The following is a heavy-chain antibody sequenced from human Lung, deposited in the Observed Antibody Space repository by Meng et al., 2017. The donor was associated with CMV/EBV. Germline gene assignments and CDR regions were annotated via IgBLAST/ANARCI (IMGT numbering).Heavy chain of an antibody. CDR2: INHSGST. J-gene: IGHJ4*02. V-gene: IGHV4-34*01. CDR3: ARTPVRFCNTHMCYAFDY. D-gene: IGHD2-2*01. Sequence: QVQLQQWVSGMFNPSETLSLTCAVYGCSFSGYFWSWHPQPPGKGREWIGEINHSGSTNYTPSLKSRVTISVDTSKNQFSLKLSSVTAADTAIYYCARTPVRFCNTHMCYAFDYWGQGALVTVSS. CDR1: GCSFSGYF.